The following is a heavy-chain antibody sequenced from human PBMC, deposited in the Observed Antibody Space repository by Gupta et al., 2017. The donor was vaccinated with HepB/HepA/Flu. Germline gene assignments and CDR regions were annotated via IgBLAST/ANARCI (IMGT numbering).Heavy chain of an antibody. J-gene: IGHJ6*02. CDR1: GFTFSSYA. V-gene: IGHV3-23*01. Sequence: VQVLESGGGLVQPGGSLRLSCAASGFTFSSYAMSWVRQAPGKGLEWVSAISGSGDSTYYADSVKGRLTISRDNSKNTLYLQMNSLRAEDTAVYYCAKGTRDLPAAHYYYGMDVWGQGTTVTVYS. D-gene: IGHD2-2*01. CDR3: AKGTRDLPAAHYYYGMDV. CDR2: ISGSGDST.